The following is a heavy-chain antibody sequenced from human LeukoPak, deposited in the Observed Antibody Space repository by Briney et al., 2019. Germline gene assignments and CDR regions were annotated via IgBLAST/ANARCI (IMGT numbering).Heavy chain of an antibody. J-gene: IGHJ4*02. D-gene: IGHD3-22*01. CDR3: ARVYYDSSGYLSGQDY. CDR2: INHSGST. CDR1: GGSFSGYY. V-gene: IGHV4-34*01. Sequence: SETLSLTCAVYGGSFSGYYWSWIRQPPGKGLEWIGEINHSGSTNYNPSLKSRVTISVDTSKNQFSLKLSSVTAADTAVYYCARVYYDSSGYLSGQDYWGQGTLVTVSS.